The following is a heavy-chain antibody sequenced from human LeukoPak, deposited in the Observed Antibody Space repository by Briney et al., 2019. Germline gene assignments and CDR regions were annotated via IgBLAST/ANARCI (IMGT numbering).Heavy chain of an antibody. Sequence: GGSLRLSCAASGFTFSTYAMSWVRQAPGKGLEWVSDISDSGVYIYYADSVKGRFTISRDNSKNTLYLQMIGLRADDTAVYYCAKDRDSGSYYYYYGMDVWGRGTTVTVSS. CDR1: GFTFSTYA. J-gene: IGHJ6*02. V-gene: IGHV3-23*01. CDR3: AKDRDSGSYYYYYGMDV. CDR2: ISDSGVYI. D-gene: IGHD1-26*01.